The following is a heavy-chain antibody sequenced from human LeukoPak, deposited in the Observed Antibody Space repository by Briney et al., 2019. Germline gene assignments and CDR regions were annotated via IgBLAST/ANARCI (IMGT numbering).Heavy chain of an antibody. D-gene: IGHD3-22*01. Sequence: SETLSLTCTVSGASMNRFYWGWIRQPPGKGLEWIGFIYYSGSTNYNPSLKSRVSISVDASRNQFFLRLSSVTAADTAVYCCASCPFDYYDSSGYYDGWGQGTLVTVSS. J-gene: IGHJ4*02. V-gene: IGHV4-59*08. CDR3: ASCPFDYYDSSGYYDG. CDR1: GASMNRFY. CDR2: IYYSGST.